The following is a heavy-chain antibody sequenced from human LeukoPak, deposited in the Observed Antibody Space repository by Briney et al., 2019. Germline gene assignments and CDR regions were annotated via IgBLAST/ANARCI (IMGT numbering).Heavy chain of an antibody. D-gene: IGHD5-12*01. V-gene: IGHV3-66*01. Sequence: GGSLRLSCAASGFTVSSDYMGWVRQAPEKGLEWVSLISSGGSTYYADSLKGRFTISRDNSKNTLYLQMNSLRAEDTAVYYCAKDHNSGYDSYWGQGTLVTVSS. CDR1: GFTVSSDY. J-gene: IGHJ4*02. CDR2: ISSGGST. CDR3: AKDHNSGYDSY.